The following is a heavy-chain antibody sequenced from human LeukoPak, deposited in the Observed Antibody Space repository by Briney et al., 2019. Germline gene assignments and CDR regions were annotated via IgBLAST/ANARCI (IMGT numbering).Heavy chain of an antibody. CDR1: GFTFSSYD. J-gene: IGHJ4*02. CDR2: IGIAGDT. CDR3: AKEVKIQLWLRYFDY. D-gene: IGHD5-18*01. V-gene: IGHV3-13*01. Sequence: GGSLRLSCAASGFTFSSYDMHWVRQATGKGLEWVSAIGIAGDTYYPGSVKGRFTISRENAKNSLYLQMNSLRAGDTAVYYCAKEVKIQLWLRYFDYWGQGTLVTVSS.